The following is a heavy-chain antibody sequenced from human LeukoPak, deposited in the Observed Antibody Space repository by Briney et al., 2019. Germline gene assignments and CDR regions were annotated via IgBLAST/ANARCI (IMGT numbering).Heavy chain of an antibody. V-gene: IGHV4-30-4*01. CDR1: GDSISSGDYY. CDR3: ARAGSGTMVRGVIILFDY. Sequence: SETLSLTCTDSGDSISSGDYYWSWIRQPPGKGLEWIGYIYYSGSTYYNPSLKSRVTISVDTSKNQFSLKLSSVTAADTAVYYCARAGSGTMVRGVIILFDYWGQGTLVTVSS. J-gene: IGHJ4*02. D-gene: IGHD3-10*01. CDR2: IYYSGST.